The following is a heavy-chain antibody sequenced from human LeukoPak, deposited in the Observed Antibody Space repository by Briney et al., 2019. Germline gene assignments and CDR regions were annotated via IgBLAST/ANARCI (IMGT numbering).Heavy chain of an antibody. CDR1: GFTFSYYY. Sequence: PGGSLRLSCAASGFTFSYYYMSWIRQAPGKGLEWVSYISSSGSTIYYADSVKGRFTISRDNAKNSLYLQMNSLRAEDTAVYYCARGKSGYSYGYEDYYYYYMDVWGKGTTVTVSS. V-gene: IGHV3-11*04. CDR2: ISSSGSTI. D-gene: IGHD5-18*01. CDR3: ARGKSGYSYGYEDYYYYYMDV. J-gene: IGHJ6*03.